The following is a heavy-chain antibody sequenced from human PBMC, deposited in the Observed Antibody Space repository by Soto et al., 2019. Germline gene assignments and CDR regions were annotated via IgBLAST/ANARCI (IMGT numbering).Heavy chain of an antibody. CDR1: GGSVSGYY. CDR2: INHSGST. CDR3: ARGRGYSYGRTPYYFDY. J-gene: IGHJ4*02. D-gene: IGHD5-18*01. V-gene: IGHV4-34*01. Sequence: QVQLQQWGAGLLKPSETLSLTCAVYGGSVSGYYWSWIRQPPGKGLEWIGEINHSGSTNYNPSLKSRVTISVDTSKNQFSLQLSSLTAADTAVYYCARGRGYSYGRTPYYFDYWGQGTLVNDSS.